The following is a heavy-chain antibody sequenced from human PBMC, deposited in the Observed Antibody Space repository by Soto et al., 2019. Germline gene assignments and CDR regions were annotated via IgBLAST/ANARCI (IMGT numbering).Heavy chain of an antibody. V-gene: IGHV4-39*01. J-gene: IGHJ4*02. CDR1: GGSISSSSYY. CDR2: IYYSGST. D-gene: IGHD1-26*01. Sequence: PSETLSLTCTVSGGSISSSSYYWCWIRQPPGKGLEWIGSIYYSGSTYHNPPLKSRVTISKDTSKNQFSLKLSSVTAADTAVFYCAVGSSGFYYIYWGQGIQVT. CDR3: AVGSSGFYYIY.